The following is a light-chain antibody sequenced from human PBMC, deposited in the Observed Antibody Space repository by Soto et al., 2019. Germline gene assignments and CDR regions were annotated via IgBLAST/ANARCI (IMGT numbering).Light chain of an antibody. CDR3: SSYTSSSVPV. Sequence: QSVLIQPASVSGSPGQSITISCTGTSSDVGGYNYVSWYQQHPGKAPNLMVYDVSNRPSGVSNRFSGSKSGNTASLTISGLQAEDEADYYCSSYTSSSVPVFGGGTKLTV. J-gene: IGLJ3*02. V-gene: IGLV2-14*01. CDR2: DVS. CDR1: SSDVGGYNY.